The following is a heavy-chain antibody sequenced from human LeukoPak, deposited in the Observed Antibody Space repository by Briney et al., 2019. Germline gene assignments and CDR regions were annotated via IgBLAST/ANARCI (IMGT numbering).Heavy chain of an antibody. D-gene: IGHD6-19*01. CDR3: TRGRAAGD. J-gene: IGHJ4*02. V-gene: IGHV1-8*01. CDR1: GYTFTNND. CDR2: VSPDSGDT. Sequence: ASVKVACTASGYTFTNNDINWVRQATGQGIEWMGWVSPDSGDTGYAPNFRGRVTMTTDISINTTDMELTSLTSEDTAIYYCTRGRAAGDWGQGTLVTVSS.